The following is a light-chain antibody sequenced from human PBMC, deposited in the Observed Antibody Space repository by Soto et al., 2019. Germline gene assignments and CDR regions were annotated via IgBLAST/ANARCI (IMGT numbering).Light chain of an antibody. V-gene: IGKV1-5*03. CDR1: QSISSW. Sequence: DIQMTQSPSTLSASVGDRVTITCRASQSISSWLAWYQQKPGKAPKLLIYKASSLESGVPSRFSGSGSGTDFPLTIISLQPDDFATYYCQQYNSYPSFGGGTKVQIK. CDR3: QQYNSYPS. CDR2: KAS. J-gene: IGKJ4*01.